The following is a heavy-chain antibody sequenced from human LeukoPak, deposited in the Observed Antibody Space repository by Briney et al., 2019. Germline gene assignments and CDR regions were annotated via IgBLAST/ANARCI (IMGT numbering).Heavy chain of an antibody. Sequence: GGSLRLSCAASEFDFTSHAMTWVRQAPGKGLEWVSAISISGTKTYYADSVKGRFTISRDNSKNTLYLQMNSLRAEDTAVYYCAKDLKEWELTIDYWGQGTLVTVSS. CDR2: ISISGTKT. V-gene: IGHV3-23*01. CDR1: EFDFTSHA. J-gene: IGHJ4*02. CDR3: AKDLKEWELTIDY. D-gene: IGHD1-26*01.